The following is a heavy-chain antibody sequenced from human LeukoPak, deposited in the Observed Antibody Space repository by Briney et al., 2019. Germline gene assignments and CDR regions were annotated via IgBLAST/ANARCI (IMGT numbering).Heavy chain of an antibody. CDR3: ARAGDYYYYYGMDV. CDR2: INPNSGGT. Sequence: MXXVRXAPGQGVEWMGWINPNSGGTNYAQKFQGRVTMTRDTSISTAYMELSRLRSDDTAVYYCARAGDYYYYYGMDVWGQGTTVTVSS. V-gene: IGHV1-2*02. J-gene: IGHJ6*02.